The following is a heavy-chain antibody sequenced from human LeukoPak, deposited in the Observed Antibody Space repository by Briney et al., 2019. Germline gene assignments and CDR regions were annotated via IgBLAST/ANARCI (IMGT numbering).Heavy chain of an antibody. V-gene: IGHV1-2*06. CDR3: ARGGRWMVRGVILHY. J-gene: IGHJ4*02. CDR2: INPNSGGT. CDR1: GYTFTGYY. D-gene: IGHD3-10*01. Sequence: GASVKVSCKASGYTFTGYYMHWVRQAPGQGLEWMGRINPNSGGTNYAQKFQGRVTMTRDTSNSTAYMELSRLRSDDTAVYYCARGGRWMVRGVILHYWGQGTLVTVSS.